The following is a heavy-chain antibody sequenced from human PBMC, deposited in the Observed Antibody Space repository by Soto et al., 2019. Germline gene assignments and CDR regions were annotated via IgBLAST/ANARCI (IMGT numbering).Heavy chain of an antibody. CDR2: ITPVFDTL. Sequence: QVQLVQSGAELKKPGSSVRVSCKASRDIFSSNTISWVRQAPGRGPEWLGGITPVFDTLNYAQKFQARVTISADKSTYTAHMDLTSLTSEDPAVYYCARGGRATGQFLVWGQGTLVTVSS. J-gene: IGHJ1*01. CDR1: RDIFSSNT. CDR3: ARGGRATGQFLV. V-gene: IGHV1-69*06. D-gene: IGHD1-1*01.